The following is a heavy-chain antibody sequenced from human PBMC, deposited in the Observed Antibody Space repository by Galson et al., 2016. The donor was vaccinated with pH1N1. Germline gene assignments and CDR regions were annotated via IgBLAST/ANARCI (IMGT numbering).Heavy chain of an antibody. J-gene: IGHJ3*01. D-gene: IGHD3-16*01. CDR3: ARRGVFTSDAFHV. CDR1: GGSVYRGGYF. CDR2: INSADET. Sequence: SETLSLTCTVSGGSVYRGGYFWVWLRQSPEKGLEWISHINSADETTYNPSLKSRVTISVDTSKNQFSLRLSSVTATDTALYYCARRGVFTSDAFHVWGQGTMVTVSS. V-gene: IGHV4-61*08.